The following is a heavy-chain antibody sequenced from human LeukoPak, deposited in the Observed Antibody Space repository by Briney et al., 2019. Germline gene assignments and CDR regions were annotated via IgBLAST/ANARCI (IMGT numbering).Heavy chain of an antibody. V-gene: IGHV3-23*01. D-gene: IGHD4-11*01. J-gene: IGHJ3*02. CDR1: GYTFTSYG. Sequence: SCKASGYTFTSYGISWVRQAPGKGLEWVSAISGSGGSTYYADSVKGRFTISRDNSKNTLYLQMNSLRAEDTAVYYCAKAMPSYSSGAFDIWGQGTMVTVSS. CDR3: AKAMPSYSSGAFDI. CDR2: ISGSGGST.